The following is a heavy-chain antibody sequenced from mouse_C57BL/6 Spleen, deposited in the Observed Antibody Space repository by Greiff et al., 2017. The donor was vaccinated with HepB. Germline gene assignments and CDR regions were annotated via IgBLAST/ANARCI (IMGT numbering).Heavy chain of an antibody. CDR1: GYTFTGYW. V-gene: IGHV1-9*01. Sequence: QVQLQQSGAELMKPGASVKLSCKATGYTFTGYWIEWVKQRPGHGLEWIGEILPGSGSTNYNEKFKGKATFTADTSSNTAYMQLSSLTTEDSTIYYCARGFTTVVASSFYYAMDYWGQGTSVTVSS. CDR3: ARGFTTVVASSFYYAMDY. D-gene: IGHD1-1*01. CDR2: ILPGSGST. J-gene: IGHJ4*01.